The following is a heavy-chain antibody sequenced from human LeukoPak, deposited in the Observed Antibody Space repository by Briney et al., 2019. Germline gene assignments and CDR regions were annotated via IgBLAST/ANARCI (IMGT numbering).Heavy chain of an antibody. Sequence: SETLSLTCTVSGVSISSYYWSWIRQPPGKGLEWIGFINYNGNTNYNPSLKTRVTISVDTSKNQFSLRLTSVTAADTAVYYCARLRKVAVGSLGAFDVWGQGTMVTVSS. V-gene: IGHV4-59*08. CDR1: GVSISSYY. J-gene: IGHJ3*01. CDR2: INYNGNT. CDR3: ARLRKVAVGSLGAFDV. D-gene: IGHD6-13*01.